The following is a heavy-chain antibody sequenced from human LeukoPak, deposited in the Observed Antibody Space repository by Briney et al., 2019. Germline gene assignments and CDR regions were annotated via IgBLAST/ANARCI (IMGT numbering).Heavy chain of an antibody. CDR3: ARENPATGFDY. CDR1: GGSISSYY. V-gene: IGHV4-59*12. CDR2: IYYSGST. Sequence: SETLSLTCTVSGGSISSYYWSWIRQPPGKGLEWIGYIYYSGSTNYNPFLKSRVTISVDTSKNQFSLKLSSVTAADTAVYYCARENPATGFDYWGQGTLVTVSS. J-gene: IGHJ4*02.